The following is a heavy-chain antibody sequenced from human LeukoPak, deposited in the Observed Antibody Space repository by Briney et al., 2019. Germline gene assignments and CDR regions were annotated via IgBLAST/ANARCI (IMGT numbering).Heavy chain of an antibody. CDR3: ARVRESSGYYYNDY. CDR1: GGSVSSGSYY. CDR2: IYYSGST. J-gene: IGHJ4*02. Sequence: PSETLSLTCTVSGGSVSSGSYYWSWIRQPPGKGLEWIGYIYYSGSTNYNPSLKSRVTISVDTSKNQSSLKLSSVTAADTAVYYCARVRESSGYYYNDYWGQGTLVTVSS. D-gene: IGHD3-22*01. V-gene: IGHV4-61*01.